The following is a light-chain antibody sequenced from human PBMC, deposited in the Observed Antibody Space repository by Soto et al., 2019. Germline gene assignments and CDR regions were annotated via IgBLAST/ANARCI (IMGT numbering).Light chain of an antibody. CDR3: QSYDSSLSGFYV. J-gene: IGLJ1*01. CDR1: SSNIGAGYD. Sequence: QSVLTQPPSVSGAPGQRVTMSCTGSSSNIGAGYDVHWCQQLPGTAPKLLIYGNSNRPSGVPDRFSGSKSGTSASLAITGLQDADEADYYCQSYDSSLSGFYVFGTGTKLTVL. CDR2: GNS. V-gene: IGLV1-40*01.